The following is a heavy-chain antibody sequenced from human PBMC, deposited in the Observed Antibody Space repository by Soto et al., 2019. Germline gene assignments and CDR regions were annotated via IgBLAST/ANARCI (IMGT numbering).Heavy chain of an antibody. Sequence: EVQLEESGGALVQPGRSLRLSCAASGFTFDDYAMHWVRQVLGKGLEWVSSISWNSGNIVYADSVKGRFTTPRDNAKNSLYLQMNSLRPEDTALYYCVRSKGGYSYGTPFDYWGQGTLVTVSS. CDR1: GFTFDDYA. CDR3: VRSKGGYSYGTPFDY. J-gene: IGHJ4*02. CDR2: ISWNSGNI. D-gene: IGHD5-18*01. V-gene: IGHV3-9*01.